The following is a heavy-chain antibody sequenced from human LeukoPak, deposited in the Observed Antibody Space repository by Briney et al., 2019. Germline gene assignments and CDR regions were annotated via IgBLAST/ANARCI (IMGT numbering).Heavy chain of an antibody. CDR2: IYHSGST. J-gene: IGHJ4*02. CDR3: ARARLNYYDSSGYYIDY. CDR1: GGSISSSNW. D-gene: IGHD3-22*01. Sequence: SGTLSLTCAVSGGSISSSNWWSWVRQPPGKGLEWIGEIYHSGSTNYNPSLKSRVTISVDTSKNQFSLKLSSVTAADTAVYYCARARLNYYDSSGYYIDYWGQGTLVTVSS. V-gene: IGHV4-4*02.